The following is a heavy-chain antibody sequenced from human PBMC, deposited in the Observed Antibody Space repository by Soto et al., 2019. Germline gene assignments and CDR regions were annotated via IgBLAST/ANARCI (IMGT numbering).Heavy chain of an antibody. CDR3: ASSITIFGGYFDY. J-gene: IGHJ4*02. CDR1: GGTFSSYA. Sequence: SVKVSCKASGGTFSSYAISWVRQAPGQGLEWMGGIIPIFGTANYAQKFQGRVTITADESTSTAYMELSSLRSEDTAAYYCASSITIFGGYFDYWGQGTLVTVSS. D-gene: IGHD3-3*01. CDR2: IIPIFGTA. V-gene: IGHV1-69*13.